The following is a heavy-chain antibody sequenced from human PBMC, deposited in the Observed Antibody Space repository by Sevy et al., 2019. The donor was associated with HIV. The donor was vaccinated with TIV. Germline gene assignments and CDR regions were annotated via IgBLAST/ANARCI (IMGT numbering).Heavy chain of an antibody. CDR3: TRGVLGAIVVVVAATTLGYYFDY. D-gene: IGHD2-15*01. J-gene: IGHJ4*02. Sequence: GGSLRLSCTASGFTFGDYAMSWVRQAPGKGLEWVGFIRSKAYGGTTEYAASVKGRLTISTEDSKSIAFLQMNGMKTEDTAVYYCTRGVLGAIVVVVAATTLGYYFDYWGQGTLVTVSS. CDR1: GFTFGDYA. CDR2: IRSKAYGGTT. V-gene: IGHV3-49*04.